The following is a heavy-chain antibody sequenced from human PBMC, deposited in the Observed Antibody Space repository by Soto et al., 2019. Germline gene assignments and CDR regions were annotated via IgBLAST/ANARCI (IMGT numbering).Heavy chain of an antibody. V-gene: IGHV4-30-2*01. CDR3: AREGSFGSGTPWNFDP. CDR2: IYPTGST. Sequence: QVQLQESGSGLVKPSQTLSLTCTVSGGSIGSGGYTWSWVRQPPGKGLEWIGCIYPTGSTYYNPSLRGRVTLLVDWPNNQFSLRLTSVTAADTAVYYCAREGSFGSGTPWNFDPCGQGTLVTVSS. J-gene: IGHJ5*02. D-gene: IGHD3-10*01. CDR1: GGSIGSGGYT.